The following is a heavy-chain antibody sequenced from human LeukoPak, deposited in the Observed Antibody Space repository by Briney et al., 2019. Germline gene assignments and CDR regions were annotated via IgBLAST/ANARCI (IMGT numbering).Heavy chain of an antibody. Sequence: GESLKISCKGSGYRYTSYWIAWVRPMPGKGLEWMGIIYPGDSDTRYSPSFQGQVTISADKSISTAYLQWSSLKASDTAMYYCARPSYGGNSNFDYWGQGTLVTVSS. J-gene: IGHJ4*02. CDR3: ARPSYGGNSNFDY. CDR2: IYPGDSDT. D-gene: IGHD4-23*01. CDR1: GYRYTSYW. V-gene: IGHV5-51*01.